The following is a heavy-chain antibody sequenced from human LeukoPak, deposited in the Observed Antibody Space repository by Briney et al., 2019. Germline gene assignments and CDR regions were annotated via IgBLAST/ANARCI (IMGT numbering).Heavy chain of an antibody. V-gene: IGHV3-21*01. CDR2: ISSSSSYI. D-gene: IGHD3-10*01. CDR3: AREYYGSGSYGDY. CDR1: GFTFSSYS. J-gene: IGHJ4*02. Sequence: PGGSLRLSCAASGFTFSSYSMNWVRQAPGKGLEWVSSISSSSSYIYYADSVEGRFTISRDNAKNSLYLQMNSLRAEDTAVYYCAREYYGSGSYGDYWGQGTLVTVSS.